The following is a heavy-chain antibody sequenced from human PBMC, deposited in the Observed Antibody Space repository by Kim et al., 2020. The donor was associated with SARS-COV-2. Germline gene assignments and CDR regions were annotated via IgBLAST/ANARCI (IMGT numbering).Heavy chain of an antibody. CDR3: AKDLTRYVWGEDY. V-gene: IGHV3-23*01. Sequence: ADSVKGRFTISRDNSKNTLYLQMNSLRAEDTAVYYCAKDLTRYVWGEDYWGQGTLVTVSS. J-gene: IGHJ4*02. D-gene: IGHD3-16*01.